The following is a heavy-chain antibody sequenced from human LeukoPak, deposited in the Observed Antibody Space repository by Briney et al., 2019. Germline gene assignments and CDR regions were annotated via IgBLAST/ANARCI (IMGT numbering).Heavy chain of an antibody. J-gene: IGHJ4*02. CDR3: AKERGYSGYDAVDY. D-gene: IGHD5-12*01. CDR1: GFTFSSYG. CDR2: ISYDGSNK. Sequence: GGSLRPSCAASGFTFSSYGMHWVRQAPGKGLEWVAVISYDGSNKYYADSVKGRFTISRDNSKNTLYLQMNSLRAEDTAVYYCAKERGYSGYDAVDYWGQGTLVTVSS. V-gene: IGHV3-30*18.